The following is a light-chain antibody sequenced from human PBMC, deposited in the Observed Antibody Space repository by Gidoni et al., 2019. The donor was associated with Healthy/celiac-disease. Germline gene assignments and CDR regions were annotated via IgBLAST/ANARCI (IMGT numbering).Light chain of an antibody. CDR3: QQYNNWPWT. J-gene: IGKJ1*01. Sequence: LVLPQSPATLSVSPGERATLTCRGSQSVSSNLAWYQQKPGQAPRLLIYGASTRATGIPARFSGSGSGTEFTLTSSCLQSEDFAVYYCQQYNNWPWTFGQXTKVEIK. CDR2: GAS. V-gene: IGKV3-15*01. CDR1: QSVSSN.